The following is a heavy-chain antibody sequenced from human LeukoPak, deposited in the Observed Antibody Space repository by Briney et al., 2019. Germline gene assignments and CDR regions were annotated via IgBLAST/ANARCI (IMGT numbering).Heavy chain of an antibody. CDR1: GGTFSSYA. CDR3: ARAGGYCSSTSCYDRLDY. J-gene: IGHJ4*02. Sequence: GASVKVSCKASGGTFSSYAISWVRQAPGQGLEWMGGIIPIFGTANYAQKFQGRVTITADKSTSTAYMELSSLRSEDTAVYYCARAGGYCSSTSCYDRLDYWGQGTLVTVSS. CDR2: IIPIFGTA. D-gene: IGHD2-2*01. V-gene: IGHV1-69*06.